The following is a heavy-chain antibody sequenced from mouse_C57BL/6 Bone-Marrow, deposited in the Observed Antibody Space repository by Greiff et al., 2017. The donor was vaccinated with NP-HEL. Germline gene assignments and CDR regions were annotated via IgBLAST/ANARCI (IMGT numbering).Heavy chain of an antibody. CDR2: INPSSGYT. V-gene: IGHV1-4*01. CDR1: GYTFTSYT. Sequence: QVQLQQSGAELARPGASVKMSCKASGYTFTSYTMHWVKQRPGQGLEWIGYINPSSGYTKYNQKFKDKATLTADQSSSTPYMQLSSLTSEDSAVYYCARWDYYGSSYDYWGQGTTLTVSS. D-gene: IGHD1-1*01. CDR3: ARWDYYGSSYDY. J-gene: IGHJ2*01.